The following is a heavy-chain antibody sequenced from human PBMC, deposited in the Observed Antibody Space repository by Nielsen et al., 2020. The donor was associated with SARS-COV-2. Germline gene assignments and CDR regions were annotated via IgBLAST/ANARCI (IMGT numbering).Heavy chain of an antibody. CDR1: GYTFTNYG. CDR2: ISAYNGNR. V-gene: IGHV1-18*01. Sequence: ASVKVSCKASGYTFTNYGISWVRQAPGQGLEWMGWISAYNGNRNYVQKFQGRVTMTTDTSTNTAYMELRSLKSDDTAVYYCARGTGEDYWGQGTTVTVSS. CDR3: ARGTGEDY. J-gene: IGHJ4*03. D-gene: IGHD1-26*01.